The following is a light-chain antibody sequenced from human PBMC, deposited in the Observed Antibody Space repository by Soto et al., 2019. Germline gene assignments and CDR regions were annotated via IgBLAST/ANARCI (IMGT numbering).Light chain of an antibody. Sequence: QSALTQPASVSGSPGQSITISCTGTSSDVGGYNYVSWYQQHPVKAPKLMIYEVSNRPSGVSNRFSGSKSGNTASLTISGLEDEDEADYYCSSYTSSSTRVFGGGTKLTVL. J-gene: IGLJ3*02. CDR2: EVS. CDR3: SSYTSSSTRV. CDR1: SSDVGGYNY. V-gene: IGLV2-14*01.